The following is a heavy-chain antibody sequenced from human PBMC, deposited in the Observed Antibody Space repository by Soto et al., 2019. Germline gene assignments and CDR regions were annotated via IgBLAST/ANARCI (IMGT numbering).Heavy chain of an antibody. Sequence: GESLKISCKGSGYSFTSYWIGWVRQMPGKGLEWMGIIYPGDSDTRYSPSFQGQVTISADKSISTAYLQWSSLKASDTAMYYCARRGYSGYLYYYYGMDVWGQGTTVTVSS. J-gene: IGHJ6*02. V-gene: IGHV5-51*01. CDR1: GYSFTSYW. D-gene: IGHD5-12*01. CDR2: IYPGDSDT. CDR3: ARRGYSGYLYYYYGMDV.